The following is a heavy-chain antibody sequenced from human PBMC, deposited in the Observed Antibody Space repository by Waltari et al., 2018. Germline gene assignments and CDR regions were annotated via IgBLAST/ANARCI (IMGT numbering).Heavy chain of an antibody. J-gene: IGHJ4*02. D-gene: IGHD2-21*02. CDR1: GFTFSSYA. CDR2: ISGSGYHT. V-gene: IGHV3-23*01. Sequence: EVQLLESGGGLVLPGGSLGLSCVASGFTFSSYAMSWVRQAPGKGLEWVSTISGSGYHTYYADSVKGRCTISRDSSRNTLFLQMNSLRAEDTAVYYCAKDKMGDYYFDYWGQGALVTVSS. CDR3: AKDKMGDYYFDY.